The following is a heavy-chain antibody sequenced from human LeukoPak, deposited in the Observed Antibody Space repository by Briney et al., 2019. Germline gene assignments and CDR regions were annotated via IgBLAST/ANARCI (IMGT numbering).Heavy chain of an antibody. CDR2: MNPNSGNT. CDR1: GYTFTSYD. J-gene: IGHJ5*02. Sequence: ASVKVSCKASGYTFTSYDINWVRQATGQGLEWMGWMNPNSGNTGYAQKFQGRVTMTRNTSISTAYMELSSLRSEDTAVYYCARGFDILTGYYRFDPWGQGTLVTVSS. CDR3: ARGFDILTGYYRFDP. D-gene: IGHD3-9*01. V-gene: IGHV1-8*01.